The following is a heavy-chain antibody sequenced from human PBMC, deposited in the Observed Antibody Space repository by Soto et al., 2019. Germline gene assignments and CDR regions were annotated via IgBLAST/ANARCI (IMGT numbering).Heavy chain of an antibody. CDR1: GYTFTNYY. CDR3: ARRDTSGSFDY. V-gene: IGHV1-2*02. D-gene: IGHD1-1*01. CDR2: IYPKSGLR. Sequence: QVQLVQSGSEAKKPGASVKVSCRASGYTFTNYYIHWVRLAPGQGLEWMGYIYPKSGLRSHAYRFQGRVTLTRDTSSNTAYMELTGPTSDDGAVYFCARRDTSGSFDYWGQGTLVTVSS. J-gene: IGHJ4*02.